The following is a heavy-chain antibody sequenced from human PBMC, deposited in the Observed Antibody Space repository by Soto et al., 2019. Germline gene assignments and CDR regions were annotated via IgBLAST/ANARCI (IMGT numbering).Heavy chain of an antibody. J-gene: IGHJ3*02. CDR3: ARVEFIPATGALGAFDI. D-gene: IGHD6-13*01. V-gene: IGHV3-7*05. CDR2: IKQDGSEK. CDR1: RFTFINYW. Sequence: EVQLVESGGGLVQPGGSLRLSCAASRFTFINYWMSWVRQAPGKGLEWVANIKQDGSEKYYVDSVEGRFTISRDNAKKSLYLQVNSLRAEDTAVYYCARVEFIPATGALGAFDIWGQGAMVTVSS.